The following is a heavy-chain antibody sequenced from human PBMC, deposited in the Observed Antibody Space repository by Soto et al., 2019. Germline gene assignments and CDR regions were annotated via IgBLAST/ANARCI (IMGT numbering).Heavy chain of an antibody. CDR3: AHRGVGDYPYFDY. D-gene: IGHD4-17*01. Sequence: QITLKESGPTLVKPTQTLTLTCTFSGFSLSTSGVGVGWIRQPPGKALEWLALIYWDDDKRYSPSLKNRLTITTDTSKNQVVLTTTNLAPAATATYYVAHRGVGDYPYFDYWGQGTRAPVSS. CDR2: IYWDDDK. V-gene: IGHV2-5*02. J-gene: IGHJ4*02. CDR1: GFSLSTSGVG.